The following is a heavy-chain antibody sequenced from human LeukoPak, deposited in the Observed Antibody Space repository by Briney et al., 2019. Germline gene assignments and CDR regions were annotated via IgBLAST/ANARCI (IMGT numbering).Heavy chain of an antibody. CDR1: GYTFTSYG. CDR3: ARDFGYCSGGSCSRFDY. V-gene: IGHV1-18*01. J-gene: IGHJ4*02. D-gene: IGHD2-15*01. Sequence: ASVKVSCKASGYTFTSYGISWVRQAPGQGLEWMGWISAYNGNTNYAQKLQGRVTMTTDTSTSTAYMELRSLRSDDTAVYYCARDFGYCSGGSCSRFDYWGQGTLVTVSS. CDR2: ISAYNGNT.